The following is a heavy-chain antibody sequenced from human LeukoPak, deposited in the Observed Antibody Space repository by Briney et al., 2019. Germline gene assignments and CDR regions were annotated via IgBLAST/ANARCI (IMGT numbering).Heavy chain of an antibody. Sequence: GASLQISCKGSGYSFTSYWIGWVRQLPGKGLEWMGIIYPGDSDTRYSPSFQGQVPISADKSISTAYLQWSSLQASDTAMYYCARRRSYCSSTSCSRSHDAFDIWGQGTMVTVSS. CDR2: IYPGDSDT. CDR1: GYSFTSYW. CDR3: ARRRSYCSSTSCSRSHDAFDI. V-gene: IGHV5-51*01. D-gene: IGHD2-2*01. J-gene: IGHJ3*02.